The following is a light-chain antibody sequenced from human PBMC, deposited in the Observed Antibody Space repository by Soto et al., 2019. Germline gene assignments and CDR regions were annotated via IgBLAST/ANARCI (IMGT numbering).Light chain of an antibody. CDR1: SSDVGGYNY. CDR3: SSYTSSSTHYV. J-gene: IGLJ1*01. Sequence: QSVLTQPASVSGSPGQSITISCTGTSSDVGGYNYVSWYQQRPGKAPKLMIYEVSNRPSGVSNRFSGSKSGNTASLTISGLQAEDEAEYYCSSYTSSSTHYVFGTGTKVTVL. V-gene: IGLV2-14*01. CDR2: EVS.